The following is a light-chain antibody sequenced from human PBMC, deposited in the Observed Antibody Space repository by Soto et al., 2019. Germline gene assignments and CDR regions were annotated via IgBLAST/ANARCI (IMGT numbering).Light chain of an antibody. V-gene: IGLV2-14*03. CDR1: GSDFGGNNY. J-gene: IGLJ1*01. CDR2: YVS. Sequence: QSALTQPASVSGSPGQSLTISCTGTGSDFGGNNYVSWYQQHPGTAPKLMISYVSNRPSGVSNRFSGSKSGNTASLTISGLQAEDEADYYGSSYTRSSTQVFGSGTKVTVL. CDR3: SSYTRSSTQV.